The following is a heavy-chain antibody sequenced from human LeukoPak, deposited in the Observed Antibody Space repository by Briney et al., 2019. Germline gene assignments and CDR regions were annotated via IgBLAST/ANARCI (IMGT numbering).Heavy chain of an antibody. J-gene: IGHJ4*02. Sequence: QSGGSLRLSCAASGFTFSSHWMSWVRQAPGKGLEWVANIKKDGSEKYYVDAVKGRFTISRDNAKNSLYLQMNSLRAEDTAVYYCARDGELMSPPTDYWGQGTLVTVSS. CDR1: GFTFSSHW. CDR3: ARDGELMSPPTDY. CDR2: IKKDGSEK. V-gene: IGHV3-7*01. D-gene: IGHD1-26*01.